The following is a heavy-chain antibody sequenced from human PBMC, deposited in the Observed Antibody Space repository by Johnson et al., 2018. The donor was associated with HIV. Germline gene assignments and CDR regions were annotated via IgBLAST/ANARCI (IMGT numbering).Heavy chain of an antibody. D-gene: IGHD5-18*01. CDR1: GFSFTNAW. CDR3: ATEAGIELWLIDAFDL. CDR2: VKSKTYGGTI. V-gene: IGHV3-15*01. J-gene: IGHJ3*01. Sequence: VQLVESGGGLVQPGRSLRLSCAASGFSFTNAWMSWVRQAPGKGLEWVGRVKSKTYGGTIDYAAPVKGRFTISRDDSKSTLYLQMNSLKTEDTAVYYCATEAGIELWLIDAFDLWGQGTMVTVSS.